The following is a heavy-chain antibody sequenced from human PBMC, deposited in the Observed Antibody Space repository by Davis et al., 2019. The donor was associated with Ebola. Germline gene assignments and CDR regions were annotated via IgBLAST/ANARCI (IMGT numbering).Heavy chain of an antibody. CDR3: ARTSDIVATSEIDY. CDR1: GYSFTSYW. J-gene: IGHJ4*02. V-gene: IGHV5-51*01. Sequence: GESLKISCQGSGYSFTSYWIGWVRQLPGKGLEWMGIIYPGDSDTRYSPSFQGQVTISADKSISTAYLQWSSLKASDTAMYYCARTSDIVATSEIDYWGQGTLVTVSS. D-gene: IGHD5-12*01. CDR2: IYPGDSDT.